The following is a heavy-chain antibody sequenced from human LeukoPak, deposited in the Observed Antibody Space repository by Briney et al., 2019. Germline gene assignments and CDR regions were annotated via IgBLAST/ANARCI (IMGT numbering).Heavy chain of an antibody. CDR1: GGSFSGYY. V-gene: IGHV4-34*01. CDR2: INHSGST. J-gene: IGHJ5*02. CDR3: ARAADLSNWFDP. Sequence: PSETLSLTCAVYGGSFSGYYWSWIRQPPGKGLEWIGEINHSGSTNYNPSLKSRVTISVDTSKNQFSVKLSSVTAADTAVYYCARAADLSNWFDPWGQGTLVTVSS.